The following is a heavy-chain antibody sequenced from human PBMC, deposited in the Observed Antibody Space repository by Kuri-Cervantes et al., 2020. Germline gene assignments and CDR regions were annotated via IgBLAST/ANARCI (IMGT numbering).Heavy chain of an antibody. J-gene: IGHJ6*02. Sequence: GGSLRLSCAASGFSFSSYGMSWVRQAPGKGLEWVSYISSSGSTIYYADSVKGRFTISRDNAKNSLYLQMNSLRAEDTTVYYCARDNFRLPAAKNYYYGMDVWGQGTTVTVSS. D-gene: IGHD2-2*01. CDR2: ISSSGSTI. CDR3: ARDNFRLPAAKNYYYGMDV. V-gene: IGHV3-48*04. CDR1: GFSFSSYG.